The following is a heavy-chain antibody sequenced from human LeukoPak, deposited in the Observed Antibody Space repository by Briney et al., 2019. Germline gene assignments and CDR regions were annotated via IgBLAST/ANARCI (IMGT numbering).Heavy chain of an antibody. Sequence: SETLSLTCTVSGGSISSGDYYWSWIRQPPGKGLEWIGYIYYSGSTYYNPSLKSRVTISVDTSKNQFSLKLSSVTAADTAVYYCAGGGHYDIPNLGLYYYYGMDVWGQGTTVTVSS. J-gene: IGHJ6*02. CDR1: GGSISSGDYY. D-gene: IGHD3-9*01. V-gene: IGHV4-30-4*01. CDR2: IYYSGST. CDR3: AGGGHYDIPNLGLYYYYGMDV.